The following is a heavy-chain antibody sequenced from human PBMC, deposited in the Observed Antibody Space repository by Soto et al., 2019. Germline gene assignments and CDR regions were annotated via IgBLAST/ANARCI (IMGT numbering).Heavy chain of an antibody. Sequence: VQLVESGGGVVQPGRSLRLSCAASGFTFSSYAMHWVRQAPGKGLEWVSSISSSSSYIYYADSVKGRFTISRDNAKNSLYLQMNSLRAEDTAVYYCARDTNGDYYYGMDVWGQGTTVTVSS. CDR3: ARDTNGDYYYGMDV. J-gene: IGHJ6*02. V-gene: IGHV3-21*01. CDR1: GFTFSSYA. CDR2: ISSSSSYI. D-gene: IGHD2-8*01.